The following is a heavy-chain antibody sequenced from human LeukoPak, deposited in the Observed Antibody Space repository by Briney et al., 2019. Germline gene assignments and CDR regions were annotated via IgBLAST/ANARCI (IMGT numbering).Heavy chain of an antibody. CDR3: AKDLGKIAAAVTRD. V-gene: IGHV3-9*01. Sequence: GGYLRRSCAASGFTFSSYWMSWVRQAPGKGLEWVSGISWNSGSIGYADSVKGRFTISRDNAKNSLYLQMNSLRAEDTALYYCAKDLGKIAAAVTRDWGQGTLVTVSS. CDR1: GFTFSSYW. CDR2: ISWNSGSI. D-gene: IGHD6-13*01. J-gene: IGHJ4*02.